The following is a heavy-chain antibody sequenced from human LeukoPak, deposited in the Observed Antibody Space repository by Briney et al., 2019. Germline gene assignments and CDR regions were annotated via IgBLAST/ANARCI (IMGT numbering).Heavy chain of an antibody. V-gene: IGHV4-30-2*01. J-gene: IGHJ3*02. D-gene: IGHD3-10*01. CDR2: IYHSGST. CDR1: GGSISSGGYS. Sequence: PSQTLSLTCAVSGGSISSGGYSGSWIRQPPGKGLEWIGYIYHSGSTYYNPSLKSRVTISVDRSKNQFSLKLSSVTAADTAVYYCARAGSHDAFDIWGQGTMVTVSS. CDR3: ARAGSHDAFDI.